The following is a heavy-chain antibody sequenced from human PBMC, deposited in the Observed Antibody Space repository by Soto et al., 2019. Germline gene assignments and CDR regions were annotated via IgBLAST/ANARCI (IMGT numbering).Heavy chain of an antibody. CDR3: ARDRGVVVPAAIGY. J-gene: IGHJ4*02. D-gene: IGHD2-2*01. V-gene: IGHV3-30-3*01. Sequence: GGSLRLSCVASGFTFSSYAMHWVRQAPGKGLEWVAVISYDGSNKYYADSVKGRFTISRDNSKNTLYLQMNSLRAEDTAVYYCARDRGVVVPAAIGYWGQGTLVTVSS. CDR1: GFTFSSYA. CDR2: ISYDGSNK.